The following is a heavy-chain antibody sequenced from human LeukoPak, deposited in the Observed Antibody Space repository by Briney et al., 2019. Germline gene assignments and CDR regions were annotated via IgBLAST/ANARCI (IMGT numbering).Heavy chain of an antibody. V-gene: IGHV1-2*02. CDR1: GYTFTDDY. CDR3: ARGLETNADWFGWFDP. D-gene: IGHD3-10*01. J-gene: IGHJ5*02. Sequence: ASVKVSCKASGYTFTDDYMHWVRQAPGQGPEWMGWISTNRGGTKYEQRLQGRVTMTRDTSISTAYMELSSLISDDTAVYYCARGLETNADWFGWFDPWGQGTLVTVSS. CDR2: ISTNRGGT.